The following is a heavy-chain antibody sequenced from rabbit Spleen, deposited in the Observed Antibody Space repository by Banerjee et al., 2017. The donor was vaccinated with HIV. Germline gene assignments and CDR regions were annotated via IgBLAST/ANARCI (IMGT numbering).Heavy chain of an antibody. V-gene: IGHV1S45*01. J-gene: IGHJ6*01. Sequence: QEQLVESGGGLVKPEGSLKLSCTASGVSFSGSSYMCWVRQAPGKGLEWIACLYAGGSGSTYSATWAKGRFTISKTSSTMVTLQMTSLTAADTATYFCARDTGSSFSTYGMDLWGQGTLVTVS. D-gene: IGHD8-1*01. CDR3: ARDTGSSFSTYGMDL. CDR2: LYAGGSGST. CDR1: GVSFSGSSY.